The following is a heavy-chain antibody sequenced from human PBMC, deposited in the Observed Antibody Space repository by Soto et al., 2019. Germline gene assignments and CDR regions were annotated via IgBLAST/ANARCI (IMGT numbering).Heavy chain of an antibody. CDR2: IIPIFDAT. V-gene: IGHV1-69*01. J-gene: IGHJ4*02. CDR3: ARNLTSVRGS. Sequence: QVQMVQSGAEVKKPGSSARVSCKVSGGTFSRHSISWVRQAPGQGLEWMGGIIPIFDATQYAQKFQGRLTITADESTTTFHMDLSGLRPEDTAIYYCARNLTSVRGSWGQGTLVNAS. D-gene: IGHD3-10*01. CDR1: GGTFSRHS.